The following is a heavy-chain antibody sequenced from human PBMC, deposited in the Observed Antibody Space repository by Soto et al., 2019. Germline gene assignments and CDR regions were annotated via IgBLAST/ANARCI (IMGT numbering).Heavy chain of an antibody. D-gene: IGHD5-12*01. Sequence: SVKVSCKASGGTFSSYAISWVRQAPGQGLEWMGGIIPIFGTGNYAQKFQGRVTITADKSTSTAYMELSSLRSEDTAVYYCAGVQSGYDFDYWGQGTLVTLSS. CDR2: IIPIFGTG. V-gene: IGHV1-69*06. CDR3: AGVQSGYDFDY. J-gene: IGHJ4*02. CDR1: GGTFSSYA.